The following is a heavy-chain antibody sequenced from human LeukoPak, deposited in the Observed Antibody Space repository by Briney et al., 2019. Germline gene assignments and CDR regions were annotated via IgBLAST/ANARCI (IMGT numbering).Heavy chain of an antibody. D-gene: IGHD6-13*01. CDR1: GYTFTGYY. CDR2: INPNSGGT. Sequence: ASVKASCKTSGYTFTGYYMHWVRQAPGQGLEWMGWINPNSGGTNYAQKFQGRVTMTRDTSISTAYMELSRLRSDDTAVYYCARDEGSSWRYYFDYWGQGTLVTVSS. V-gene: IGHV1-2*02. J-gene: IGHJ4*02. CDR3: ARDEGSSWRYYFDY.